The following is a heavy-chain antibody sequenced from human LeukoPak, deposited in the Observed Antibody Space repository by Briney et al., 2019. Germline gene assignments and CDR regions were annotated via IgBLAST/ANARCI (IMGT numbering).Heavy chain of an antibody. Sequence: PGGSLRLSCAASGFTFSSHGMNWVRQAPGKGLEWVSGIIPSGHTTYYADSVRGRFTISRDNSKNTLFLQMNSLTAEDTAIYSCARPRLEYCSGGSCFDAFDIWGQGTMVTVSS. CDR3: ARPRLEYCSGGSCFDAFDI. J-gene: IGHJ3*02. V-gene: IGHV3-23*01. D-gene: IGHD2-15*01. CDR1: GFTFSSHG. CDR2: IIPSGHTT.